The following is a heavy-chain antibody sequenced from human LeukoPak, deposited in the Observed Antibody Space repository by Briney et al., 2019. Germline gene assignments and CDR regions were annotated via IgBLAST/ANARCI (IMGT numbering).Heavy chain of an antibody. J-gene: IGHJ4*02. D-gene: IGHD1-26*01. CDR1: GYTLTELS. CDR3: ARDLNSGSYRSFDY. Sequence: ASVKVSCKVSGYTLTELSMHWVRQPPGKGLEWMGGFDPEDGETIYAQKFQGRVTMTEDTSTDTAYMELSRLRSDDTAVYYCARDLNSGSYRSFDYWGQGTLVTVSS. V-gene: IGHV1-24*01. CDR2: FDPEDGET.